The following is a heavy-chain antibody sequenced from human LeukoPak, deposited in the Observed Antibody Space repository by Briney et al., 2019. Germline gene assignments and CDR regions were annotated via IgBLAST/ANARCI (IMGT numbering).Heavy chain of an antibody. CDR1: GFTFSSYS. Sequence: GGSLRLSCAASGFTFSSYSMNWVRQAPGKGLEWVSSISSSSSYIYYADLVKGRFTVSRDNAKNSLYLQMNSLRAEDTAVYYCARDYDFWSGYYYYWGQGTLVTVSS. V-gene: IGHV3-21*01. CDR3: ARDYDFWSGYYYY. CDR2: ISSSSSYI. J-gene: IGHJ4*02. D-gene: IGHD3-3*01.